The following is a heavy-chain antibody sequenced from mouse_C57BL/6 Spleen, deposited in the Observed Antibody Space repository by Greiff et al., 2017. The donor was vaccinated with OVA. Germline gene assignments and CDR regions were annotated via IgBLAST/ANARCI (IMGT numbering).Heavy chain of an antibody. D-gene: IGHD3-2*02. CDR2: IYPGGGYT. CDR3: ARTTAQATSYYFDY. V-gene: IGHV1-63*01. CDR1: GYTFTNYW. Sequence: QVQLQQSGAELVRPGTSVKMSCKASGYTFTNYWIGWAKQRPGHGLEWIGDIYPGGGYTNYNEKFKGKATLTADKSSSTAYMQFSSLTSEDSAIYYCARTTAQATSYYFDYWGQGTTLTVSS. J-gene: IGHJ2*01.